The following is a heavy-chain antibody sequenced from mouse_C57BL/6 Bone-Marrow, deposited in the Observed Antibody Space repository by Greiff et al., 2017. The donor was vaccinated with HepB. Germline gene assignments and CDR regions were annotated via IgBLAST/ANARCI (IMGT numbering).Heavy chain of an antibody. J-gene: IGHJ3*01. CDR1: GYTFTSYG. CDR3: ARRRVLRLQAWFAY. V-gene: IGHV1-81*01. Sequence: QVQLQQSGAELARPGASVKLSCKASGYTFTSYGISWVKQRTGQGLEWIGGIYPRSGNTYYNEKFKGKATLTADKSSSTAYMELRSLTSEDSAVYFCARRRVLRLQAWFAYWGQGTLVTVSA. D-gene: IGHD1-2*01. CDR2: IYPRSGNT.